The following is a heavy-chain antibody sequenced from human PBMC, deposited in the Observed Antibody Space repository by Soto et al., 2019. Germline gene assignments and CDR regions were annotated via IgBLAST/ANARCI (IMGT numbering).Heavy chain of an antibody. V-gene: IGHV3-15*01. Sequence: GGSLRLSCAASGFTFSNAWMSWVRQAPGKGLEWVGRIKSKTDGGTTDYAAPVKGRFTISRDDSKNTLYLQMNSLKTEDTAVYYCTGAYCGGGCYLGWYFDLWGRGTLVTVSS. CDR1: GFTFSNAW. CDR2: IKSKTDGGTT. D-gene: IGHD2-21*02. J-gene: IGHJ2*01. CDR3: TGAYCGGGCYLGWYFDL.